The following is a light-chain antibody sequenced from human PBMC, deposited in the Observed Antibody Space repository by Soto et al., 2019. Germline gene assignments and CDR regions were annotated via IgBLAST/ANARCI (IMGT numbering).Light chain of an antibody. CDR1: QTISNW. CDR2: KAS. CDR3: QQYNIYPYT. V-gene: IGKV1-5*03. Sequence: DIQMTQSPSTLSASVGDGVTITCRASQTISNWLAWYQRKPGKAPDLLIYKASSLEIGVPSRFSGSGSGTEFTLTISSLQPDDFATYYCQQYNIYPYTFGQGTKLEIK. J-gene: IGKJ2*01.